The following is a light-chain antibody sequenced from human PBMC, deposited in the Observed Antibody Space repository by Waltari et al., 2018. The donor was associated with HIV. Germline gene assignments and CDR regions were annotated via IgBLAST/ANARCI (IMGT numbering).Light chain of an antibody. CDR3: SSYAGSNNVV. V-gene: IGLV2-8*01. J-gene: IGLJ2*01. CDR2: GVN. Sequence: QSALTQPPSSGSPGQSVTISCTGTSSAVGGYNYVSWYQQHPGKAPKLMIYGVNKRPSGVPDRFSGSKSGNTASLTVSGLQAEDEAEYYCSSYAGSNNVVFGGGTKLTVL. CDR1: SSAVGGYNY.